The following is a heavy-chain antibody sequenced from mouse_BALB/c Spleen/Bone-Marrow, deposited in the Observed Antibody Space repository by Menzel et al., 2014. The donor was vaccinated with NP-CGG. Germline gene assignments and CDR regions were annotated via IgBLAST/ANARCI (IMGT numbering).Heavy chain of an antibody. D-gene: IGHD1-1*01. J-gene: IGHJ1*01. CDR2: IRNEANGYTT. CDR3: ARDNGSSPSYWFFNV. CDR1: GFTFTDYY. V-gene: IGHV7-3*02. Sequence: EVKLMESGGGLVQPGGSLRLSCATSGFTFTDYYMTWVRQPSGKALEWLSFIRNEANGYTTEYRASVKGRFTISRDNSQSILYLQMNTLRPEDSATYYCARDNGSSPSYWFFNVWGAGTTVTVSS.